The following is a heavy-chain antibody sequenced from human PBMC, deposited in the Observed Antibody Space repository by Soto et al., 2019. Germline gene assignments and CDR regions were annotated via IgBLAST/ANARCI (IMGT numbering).Heavy chain of an antibody. Sequence: GESLILSCAASGFTFSSYSMNWVRPAPGKGLEWVSSISSSSSYIYYADSVRARFNISRDNSKNTLFLQMNSLTAEATAVYYCARGYNYADYWGQGTQVTVS. CDR1: GFTFSSYS. D-gene: IGHD5-18*01. J-gene: IGHJ4*02. CDR2: ISSSSSYI. V-gene: IGHV3-21*01. CDR3: ARGYNYADY.